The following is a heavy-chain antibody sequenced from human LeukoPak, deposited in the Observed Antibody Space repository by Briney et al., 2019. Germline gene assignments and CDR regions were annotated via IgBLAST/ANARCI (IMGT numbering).Heavy chain of an antibody. V-gene: IGHV4-39*07. CDR2: INYSGST. CDR3: ARVTTRWIVDY. Sequence: TPSETLSLTCTVSGDSISSGTYYWGWIRQPPGKGLEWIGSINYSGSTYYNPSLKSRVTISVDTSKNQFSLKLSSVTAADTAVYYCARVTTRWIVDYWGQGTLVTVSS. CDR1: GDSISSGTYY. J-gene: IGHJ4*02. D-gene: IGHD4-11*01.